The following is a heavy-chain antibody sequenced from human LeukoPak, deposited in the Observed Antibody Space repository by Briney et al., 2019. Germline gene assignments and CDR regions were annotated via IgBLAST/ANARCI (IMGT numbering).Heavy chain of an antibody. J-gene: IGHJ3*01. CDR3: AKDLALAGTGGGFDV. CDR1: GFTFNNYA. CDR2: ISGGGDKA. D-gene: IGHD6-19*01. V-gene: IGHV3-23*01. Sequence: PGGSLRLSCAAAGFTFNNYAMGWVRQAPGKGLEWVSGISGGGDKAFYADSVNGRFTISRDNSKNTVSLQMSSLRAEDTAHYYCAKDLALAGTGGGFDVWGQGTRVAVSS.